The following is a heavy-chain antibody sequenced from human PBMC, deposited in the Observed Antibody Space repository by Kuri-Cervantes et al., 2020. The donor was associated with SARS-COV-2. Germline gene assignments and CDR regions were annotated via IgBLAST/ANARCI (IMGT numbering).Heavy chain of an antibody. D-gene: IGHD3/OR15-3a*01. CDR3: ARYLDWERGIDS. V-gene: IGHV1-8*01. J-gene: IGHJ4*02. CDR1: ETTFPNYD. Sequence: ASVKVSCKTPETTFPNYDINWVRQATGRGLEWMGMVKTNSGNTLYAQIFQGRVTMTRDTSRGTAYMELSSLRSDDTAVYFCARYLDWERGIDSWGQGSLVTVSS. CDR2: VKTNSGNT.